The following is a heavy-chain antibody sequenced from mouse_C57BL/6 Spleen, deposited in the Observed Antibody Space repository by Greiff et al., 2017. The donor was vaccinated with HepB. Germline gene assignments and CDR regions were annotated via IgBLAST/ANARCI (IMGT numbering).Heavy chain of an antibody. CDR2: INPYNGGT. D-gene: IGHD1-1*01. J-gene: IGHJ4*01. CDR1: GYTFTDYY. CDR3: ARPTVVAKGAMDY. V-gene: IGHV1-19*01. Sequence: VQLQQSGPVLVKPGASVKMSCKASGYTFTDYYMNWVKQSHGKSLEWIGVINPYNGGTSYNQKFKGKATLTVDKSSSTAYMELNSLTSEDSAVYYCARPTVVAKGAMDYWGQGTSVTVSS.